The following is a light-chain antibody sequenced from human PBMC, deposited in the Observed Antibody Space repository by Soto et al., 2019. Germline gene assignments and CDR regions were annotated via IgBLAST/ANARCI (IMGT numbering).Light chain of an antibody. CDR1: QSVSSY. CDR2: DAS. Sequence: EIVLTQSPATLSLSPGERATLSCRASQSVSSYLAWYQQKPGQAPRLLIYDASNRATGIPARFSGSGSGTDFTLTISSLEPEDLAVYYCLQRTFIGGGSQLDIK. J-gene: IGKJ4*01. CDR3: LQRTF. V-gene: IGKV3-11*01.